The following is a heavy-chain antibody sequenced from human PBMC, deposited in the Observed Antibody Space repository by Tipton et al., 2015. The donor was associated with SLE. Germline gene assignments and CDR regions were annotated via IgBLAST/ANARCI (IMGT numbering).Heavy chain of an antibody. Sequence: TLSLTCTVSGDSVGTNYWNWIRQPAGKGLEWIGRLYGSGSPTHYNPSLEGRVTVSVGTSQNQVSLKLTSVTAADTAVYYCARIRPGHGDPFDFWGQGTLVTVSS. V-gene: IGHV4-4*07. J-gene: IGHJ4*02. D-gene: IGHD4-17*01. CDR3: ARIRPGHGDPFDF. CDR1: GDSVGTNY. CDR2: LYGSGSPT.